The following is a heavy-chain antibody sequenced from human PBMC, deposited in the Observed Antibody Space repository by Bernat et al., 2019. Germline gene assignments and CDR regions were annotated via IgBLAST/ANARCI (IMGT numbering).Heavy chain of an antibody. V-gene: IGHV3-33*01. D-gene: IGHD1-26*01. Sequence: QVQLVESGGGVVQPGRSLRLSCAASGFTFSSYGMQWVRQAPGKGLEWVALIWYDGSQKYYADSVKGRFTISRDNSKNTLYLQMNSLRAEDTAVYYCARSEGVGPTPWGQGTLVTVSS. J-gene: IGHJ5*02. CDR3: ARSEGVGPTP. CDR2: IWYDGSQK. CDR1: GFTFSSYG.